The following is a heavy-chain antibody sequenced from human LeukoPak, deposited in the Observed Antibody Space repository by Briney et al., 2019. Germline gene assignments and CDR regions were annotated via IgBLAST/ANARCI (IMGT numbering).Heavy chain of an antibody. CDR3: ARDWDY. CDR2: IKQDGSEK. Sequence: PGGPLRLSCAASGFTFSSHWMSWVRQAPGKGLEWVANIKQDGSEKYYVDSVKGRFTISRDNAKNSLYLQMNSLRAEDTAVYYCARDWDYWGQGTLVTVSS. V-gene: IGHV3-7*05. CDR1: GFTFSSHW. J-gene: IGHJ4*02.